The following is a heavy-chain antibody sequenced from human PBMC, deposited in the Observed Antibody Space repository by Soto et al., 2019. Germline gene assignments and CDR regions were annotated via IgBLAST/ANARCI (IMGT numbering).Heavy chain of an antibody. V-gene: IGHV3-21*01. CDR2: ISSSSSYI. D-gene: IGHD3-16*02. J-gene: IGHJ4*02. CDR1: GFTFSSYS. CDR3: ARDTLNLSPLDY. Sequence: GGSLRLSCAASGFTFSSYSMNWVRQAPGKGLEWVSSISSSSSYIYYADSVEGRFTISRDNAKNSLYLQMNSLRAEDTAVYYCARDTLNLSPLDYWGQGTLVTVSS.